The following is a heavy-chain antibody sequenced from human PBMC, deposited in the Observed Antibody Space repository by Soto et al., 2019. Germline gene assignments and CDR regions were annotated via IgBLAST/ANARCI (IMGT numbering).Heavy chain of an antibody. D-gene: IGHD2-21*02. CDR3: ARGTVVTGFDY. V-gene: IGHV3-43*01. CDR1: GFTIDDYT. Sequence: DVQLVQSRGVVGEPGGSLRLSCEASGFTIDDYTMYGVRQPPGKALEWVGLVSWDGSSTDSTESVKGRFTITRDNSRNSLYLQMSSLTPEDTAVYFCARGTVVTGFDYWGQGTLVIVS. J-gene: IGHJ4*02. CDR2: VSWDGSST.